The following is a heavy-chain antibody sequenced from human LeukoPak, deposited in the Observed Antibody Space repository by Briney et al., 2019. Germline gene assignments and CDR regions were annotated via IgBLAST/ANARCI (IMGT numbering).Heavy chain of an antibody. D-gene: IGHD3-22*01. Sequence: GGSLSLSCAASGFTFSSYSMNWVRQAPGKGLEWVSYISSSGSSIYYADSVKGRFTIPRDNAKKSLYLQMHSLRAEDTAVYYCARDSHKFDSSGYYPDAFDIWGQGTMVTVSS. J-gene: IGHJ3*02. CDR2: ISSSGSSI. CDR3: ARDSHKFDSSGYYPDAFDI. CDR1: GFTFSSYS. V-gene: IGHV3-48*04.